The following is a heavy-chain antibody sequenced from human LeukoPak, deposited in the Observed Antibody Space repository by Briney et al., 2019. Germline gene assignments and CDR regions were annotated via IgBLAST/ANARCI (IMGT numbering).Heavy chain of an antibody. Sequence: GRSLRLSCAALGFSFDDYAMYWVRQAPGKGLEWVSGISWSSVSIGYADSVKGRFTISRDNAKNSLYPQMNSLKAEDTALYYCAKRKAGGYALDIWGQGTMVTVSS. CDR3: AKRKAGGYALDI. V-gene: IGHV3-9*01. J-gene: IGHJ3*02. D-gene: IGHD3-16*01. CDR1: GFSFDDYA. CDR2: ISWSSVSI.